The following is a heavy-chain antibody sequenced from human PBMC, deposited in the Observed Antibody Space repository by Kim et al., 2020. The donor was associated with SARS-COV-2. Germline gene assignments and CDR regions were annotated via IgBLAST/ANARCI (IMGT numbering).Heavy chain of an antibody. D-gene: IGHD3-10*01. V-gene: IGHV3-7*01. CDR2: IKHDGSKK. CDR3: ARDGSSWMTMGQGVDY. CDR1: GFTFSDYW. Sequence: GGSLRLSCAASGFTFSDYWMRWVRQAPGKGLEWVANIKHDGSKKYYADSVKGRFTISRDNAKNSLYLQMNSLRAEDTAVYYCARDGSSWMTMGQGVDYWGQGTLVTVSS. J-gene: IGHJ4*02.